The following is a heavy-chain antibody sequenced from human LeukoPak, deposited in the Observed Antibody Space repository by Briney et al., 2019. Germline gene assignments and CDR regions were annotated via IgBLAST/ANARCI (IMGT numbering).Heavy chain of an antibody. D-gene: IGHD3-10*01. Sequence: GGSLRLSCAASGFTFNNHAMIWVRQAPGKGLGWVSSISGSGAMTYYGDSVKGRFTISRDNAMDTLYLQMNSLRADDTAVYYCAKDRVDGSGSQFDSWGQGSLVIVSS. CDR3: AKDRVDGSGSQFDS. J-gene: IGHJ4*02. V-gene: IGHV3-23*01. CDR1: GFTFNNHA. CDR2: ISGSGAMT.